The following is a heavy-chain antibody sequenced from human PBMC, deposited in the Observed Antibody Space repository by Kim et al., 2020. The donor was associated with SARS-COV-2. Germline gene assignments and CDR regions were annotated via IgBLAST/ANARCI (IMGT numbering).Heavy chain of an antibody. J-gene: IGHJ6*02. V-gene: IGHV3-21*01. CDR3: AREGFYSGLDV. Sequence: IYSGDSVKGRFTNSRDNTKSSLYLQMNSLRAEDSAVYYCAREGFYSGLDVWGQGTTVTVSS. CDR2: I.